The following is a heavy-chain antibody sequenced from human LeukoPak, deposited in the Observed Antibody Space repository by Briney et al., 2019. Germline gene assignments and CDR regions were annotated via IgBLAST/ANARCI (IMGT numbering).Heavy chain of an antibody. Sequence: SETLSLTCTVSGGSISSGSYYWSWIRQPAGKGLEWIGRIYTSGSTNYNPSLKSRVTISVDTSKNQFSLKLSSVTAADTAVYYCARVGSSGVRYWGQGTLVTVSS. CDR2: IYTSGST. V-gene: IGHV4-61*02. CDR3: ARVGSSGVRY. CDR1: GGSISSGSYY. J-gene: IGHJ4*02. D-gene: IGHD6-19*01.